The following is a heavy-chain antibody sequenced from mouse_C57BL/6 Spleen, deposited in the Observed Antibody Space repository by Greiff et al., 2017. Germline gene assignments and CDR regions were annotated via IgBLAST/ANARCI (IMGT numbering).Heavy chain of an antibody. CDR1: GYTFTSYW. D-gene: IGHD2-5*01. J-gene: IGHJ2*01. CDR2: IYPSDSET. CDR3: ASFYYSRYVNFGY. V-gene: IGHV1-61*01. Sequence: VQLQQPGAELVRPGSSVKLSCTASGYTFTSYWMDWVKQRPGQGLEWIGNIYPSDSETHYNQKFKDKATMTVDKSSNTAYMQLSSLTSEDSAVYNGASFYYSRYVNFGYWGQGTTLTVSS.